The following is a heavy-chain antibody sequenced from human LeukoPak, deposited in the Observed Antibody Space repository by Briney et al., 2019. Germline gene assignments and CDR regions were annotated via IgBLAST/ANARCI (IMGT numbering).Heavy chain of an antibody. J-gene: IGHJ5*02. Sequence: GSLRLSCAASGFTFSSYSMNWVRQAPGKGLEWIGESSHSGGTKFNPSLKSRVTISADTSKNQFSLKLSSVTAADTAVYYCAKNGQSGFSFDPWGQGTLVTVSS. D-gene: IGHD2-8*01. CDR1: GFTFSSYS. CDR3: AKNGQSGFSFDP. CDR2: SSHSGGT. V-gene: IGHV4-34*08.